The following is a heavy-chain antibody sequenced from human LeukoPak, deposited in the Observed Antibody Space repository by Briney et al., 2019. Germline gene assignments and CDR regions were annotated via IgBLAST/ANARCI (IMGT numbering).Heavy chain of an antibody. D-gene: IGHD2-21*02. CDR1: GFTFSSYE. CDR2: ISSSGSTI. J-gene: IGHJ3*02. V-gene: IGHV3-48*03. Sequence: GGSLRLSCAASGFTFSSYEMNWARQAPGKGLEWVSYISSSGSTIYYADSVKGRFTISRDNAKNSLYLQMNSLRAEDTAVYYCAKDIVVVTSGSNAFDIWGQGTTVTVSS. CDR3: AKDIVVVTSGSNAFDI.